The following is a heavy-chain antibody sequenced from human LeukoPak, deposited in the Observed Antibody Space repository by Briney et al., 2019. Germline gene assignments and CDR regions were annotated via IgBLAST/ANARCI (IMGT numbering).Heavy chain of an antibody. J-gene: IGHJ1*01. CDR2: MNPNSGNT. V-gene: IGHV1-8*01. D-gene: IGHD3-3*01. Sequence: ASVKVSCKASGYTFTSYDINWVRQATGQGLEWMGWMNPNSGNTGYAQKFQGRVTMTRNTSISTAYMELSSLTSEDTAVYYCARVRFLEWLPMYWGQGTLVTVSS. CDR3: ARVRFLEWLPMY. CDR1: GYTFTSYD.